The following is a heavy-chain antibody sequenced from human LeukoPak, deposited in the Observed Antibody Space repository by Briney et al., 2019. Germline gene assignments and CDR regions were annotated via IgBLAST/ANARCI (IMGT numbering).Heavy chain of an antibody. CDR2: ISGSGGST. J-gene: IGHJ4*02. CDR1: GFTFSSYG. CDR3: AKNHGGRELRYFDWFPDRQPKYYFDY. D-gene: IGHD3-9*01. Sequence: PGRSLRLSCAASGFTFSSYGMHWVRQAPGKGLEWVSAISGSGGSTYYADSVKGRFTISRDNSKNTLYLQMNSLRAEDTAVYYCAKNHGGRELRYFDWFPDRQPKYYFDYWGQGTLVTVSS. V-gene: IGHV3-23*01.